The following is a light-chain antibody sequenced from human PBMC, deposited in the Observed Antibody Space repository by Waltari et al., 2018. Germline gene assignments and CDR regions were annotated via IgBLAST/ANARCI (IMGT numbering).Light chain of an antibody. CDR1: SSDVGGYNY. CDR3: CSYAGSYTLV. CDR2: DVS. Sequence: QSALTQPRSVSGSPGQSVSISCTGTSSDVGGYNYVSWYQQHPGKAPKLMIHDVSERPSGVPDRFSGSKSGNKASLTISGLQTEDEADYYCCSYAGSYTLVFGTGTKVTVL. V-gene: IGLV2-11*01. J-gene: IGLJ1*01.